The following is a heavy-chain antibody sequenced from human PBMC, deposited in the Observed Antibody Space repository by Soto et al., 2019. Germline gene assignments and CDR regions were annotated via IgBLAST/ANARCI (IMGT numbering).Heavy chain of an antibody. CDR3: AGHLDYGDNGYFRY. D-gene: IGHD4-17*01. J-gene: IGHJ4*02. V-gene: IGHV4-39*01. Sequence: QLQLQESGPGLVKPSETLSLTCTVSGGSISSSSYYWGWIRQPPGKGLEWIGSIYYSGSTYYNPSLKSRVTISVDTSKNQFSLKLSSVTAADTAVYYCAGHLDYGDNGYFRYWGQGTLVTVSS. CDR1: GGSISSSSYY. CDR2: IYYSGST.